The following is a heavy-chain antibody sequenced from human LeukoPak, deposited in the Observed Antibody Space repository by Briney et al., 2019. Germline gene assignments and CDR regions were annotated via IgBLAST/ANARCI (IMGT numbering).Heavy chain of an antibody. CDR3: ASGYRRVFIDY. J-gene: IGHJ4*02. CDR2: IQQSVYT. V-gene: IGHV4-34*01. D-gene: IGHD3-16*02. CDR1: GVSFSDYY. Sequence: SETLSLTCAVYGVSFSDYYWSWIRQPPGKGLEWIGEIQQSVYTNYNPSLKSRVTISVNTSKNQLSLKLSSVTAADTTVYYCASGYRRVFIDYWGQGTLVTVSS.